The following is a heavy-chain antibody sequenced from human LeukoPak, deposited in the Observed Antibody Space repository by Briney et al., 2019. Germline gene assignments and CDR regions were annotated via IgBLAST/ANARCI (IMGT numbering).Heavy chain of an antibody. V-gene: IGHV3-30-3*01. J-gene: IGHJ6*02. CDR2: ISYDGSNK. D-gene: IGHD5-24*01. Sequence: PGGSLRLSCAASGFTFSSYAMHWVRQAPGKGLEWVAIISYDGSNKYYADSVKGRFTISRDNSENTLYLQMNSLRAEDTAVYYCARGGWLQSLYYGMDVWGQGTRVTVSS. CDR1: GFTFSSYA. CDR3: ARGGWLQSLYYGMDV.